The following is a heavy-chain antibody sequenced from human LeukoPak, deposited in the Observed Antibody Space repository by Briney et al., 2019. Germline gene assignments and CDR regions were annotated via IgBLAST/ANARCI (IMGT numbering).Heavy chain of an antibody. V-gene: IGHV3-64D*06. Sequence: GGSLRLSCSASGFTFSRYAMYWVRQAPGKGLEYVSAISSNGGSTYYADSVKGRFTISRDNSKNTLYLQMSSLRAEDTAVYYCVKVLNRSCSDYWGQGTLVTVSS. CDR2: ISSNGGST. CDR3: VKVLNRSCSDY. J-gene: IGHJ4*02. CDR1: GFTFSRYA. D-gene: IGHD3/OR15-3a*01.